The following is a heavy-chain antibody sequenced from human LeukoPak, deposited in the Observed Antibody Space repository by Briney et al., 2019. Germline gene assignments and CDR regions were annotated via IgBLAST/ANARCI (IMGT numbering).Heavy chain of an antibody. CDR1: GFTFSDYY. CDR2: ISSSSSYT. Sequence: GGSLRPSCAASGFTFSDYYMSWIRQAPGKGLEWVSYISSSSSYTNYADSVKGRFPISRDNAKNSLFLQMNSLRAEDTAVYYCARVLATGGVTYYFDYWGQGTLVTVSS. J-gene: IGHJ4*02. V-gene: IGHV3-11*06. CDR3: ARVLATGGVTYYFDY. D-gene: IGHD5-12*01.